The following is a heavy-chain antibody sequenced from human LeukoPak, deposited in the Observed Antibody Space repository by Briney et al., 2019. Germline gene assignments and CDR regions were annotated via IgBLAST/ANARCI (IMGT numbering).Heavy chain of an antibody. Sequence: ASVKVSCKASGYTFTGYYMHWVRQAPGQGLEWMGWINPNSGGTNYAQKFQGRVTMTRDTSISTAYMELSRLRSDDTAVYYCARGGATRGSSFGGIYYYYMDVWGKGTTVTVSS. J-gene: IGHJ6*03. CDR3: ARGGATRGSSFGGIYYYYMDV. CDR1: GYTFTGYY. D-gene: IGHD3-16*01. V-gene: IGHV1-2*02. CDR2: INPNSGGT.